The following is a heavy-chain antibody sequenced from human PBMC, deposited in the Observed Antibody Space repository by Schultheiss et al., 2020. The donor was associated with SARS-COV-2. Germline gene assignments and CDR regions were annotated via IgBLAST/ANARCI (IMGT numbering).Heavy chain of an antibody. V-gene: IGHV4-31*03. CDR3: ARDGGNYYYYGMDV. J-gene: IGHJ6*02. CDR2: IYHSGST. CDR1: GGSITSGGFY. D-gene: IGHD3-16*01. Sequence: SETLSLTCTVSGGSITSGGFYWSWLRQHPGKGLEWIGNIYHSGSTYSNPSLKSRVSLSVDTSKNQFSLKLTSVAAADTAVYYCARDGGNYYYYGMDVWGQGTTVTVSS.